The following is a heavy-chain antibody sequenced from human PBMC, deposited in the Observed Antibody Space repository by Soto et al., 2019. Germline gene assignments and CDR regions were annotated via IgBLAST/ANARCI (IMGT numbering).Heavy chain of an antibody. CDR2: ISSSSYYI. Sequence: GGSLRLSCVASGFTFTTYSMHWVRQAPGKGLDWVSSISSSSYYIYYADSVKGRFTISRDNAKNSLYLQMNSLTAEDTAVYYCARSHTVQPGLGYCSSTTCCSDYWGQGTLVTVSS. CDR1: GFTFTTYS. J-gene: IGHJ4*02. V-gene: IGHV3-21*01. CDR3: ARSHTVQPGLGYCSSTTCCSDY. D-gene: IGHD2-2*01.